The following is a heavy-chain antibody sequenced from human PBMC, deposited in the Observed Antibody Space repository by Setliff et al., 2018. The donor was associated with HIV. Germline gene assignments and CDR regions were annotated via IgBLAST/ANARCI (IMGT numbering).Heavy chain of an antibody. V-gene: IGHV4-39*01. CDR2: IYYSGST. J-gene: IGHJ3*02. CDR3: ARGSSGSDRTVYDDAFDI. D-gene: IGHD3-22*01. Sequence: SETLSLTCTVSGGSISSGSYYWSWIRQPPGKGLEWIGSIYYSGSTYYNPSLKSRVTISVDTSKNQFSLKLSSVTAADTAVYYCARGSSGSDRTVYDDAFDIWGQGTVVTVSS. CDR1: GGSISSGSYY.